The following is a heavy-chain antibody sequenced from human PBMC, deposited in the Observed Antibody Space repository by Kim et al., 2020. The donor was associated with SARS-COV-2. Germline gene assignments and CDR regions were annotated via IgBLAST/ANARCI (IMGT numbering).Heavy chain of an antibody. Sequence: ASVKVSCKASGYTFTTYAIHWVRQAPGQRLEWMGWINVGNGNTKYSQKFEGRVTITRDTSASTTYMELSSLRSEDTAVFYCARAPYCTTDGCYSLGWPIDYWGRGTLVTVSS. V-gene: IGHV1-3*01. CDR1: GYTFTTYA. CDR3: ARAPYCTTDGCYSLGWPIDY. J-gene: IGHJ4*02. CDR2: INVGNGNT. D-gene: IGHD2-15*01.